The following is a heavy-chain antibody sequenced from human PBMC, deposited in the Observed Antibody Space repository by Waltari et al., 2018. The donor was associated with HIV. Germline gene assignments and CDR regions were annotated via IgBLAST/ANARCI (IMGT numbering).Heavy chain of an antibody. V-gene: IGHV4-39*01. D-gene: IGHD3-3*01. CDR1: GGSISSSSYY. Sequence: QLQLQESGPGLVKPSETLSLTCTVSGGSISSSSYYWGWIRQPPGKGLEWIGSIYYSGSTYYNPSLKSRVTISVDTSKNQFSLKLSSVTAADTAVYYCAITLYDFWSGYYLGRTQQDAFDIWGQGTMVTVSS. CDR3: AITLYDFWSGYYLGRTQQDAFDI. J-gene: IGHJ3*02. CDR2: IYYSGST.